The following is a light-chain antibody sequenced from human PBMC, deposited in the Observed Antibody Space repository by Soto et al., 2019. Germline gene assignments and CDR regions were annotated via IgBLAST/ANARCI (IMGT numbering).Light chain of an antibody. CDR1: RSNIGSNT. Sequence: QPVLPQPPSASGTPGQRVTISCSGSRSNIGSNTVNWYQQLPGAAPKVLIQNNNQRPSGVPDRFSGSKSGTSASLAISGLQSGDEADYYCGAWDDILNGYVFGFGTKVTVL. V-gene: IGLV1-44*01. CDR2: NNN. J-gene: IGLJ1*01. CDR3: GAWDDILNGYV.